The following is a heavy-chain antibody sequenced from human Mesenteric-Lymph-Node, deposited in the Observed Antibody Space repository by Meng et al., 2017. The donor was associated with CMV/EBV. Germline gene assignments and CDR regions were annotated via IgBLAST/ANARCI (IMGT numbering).Heavy chain of an antibody. J-gene: IGHJ6*02. V-gene: IGHV3-48*03. CDR2: TSDSGRTI. CDR3: ARENSWYSYAMAV. D-gene: IGHD6-13*01. Sequence: GGSLRLSCAASGFSFSSYDMNWVRQAPGKGLEWVSYTSDSGRTIYYVDSVKGRFTISRDNAKNSLYLQMNSLRAEDTAVYYCARENSWYSYAMAVWVQGTTVTVSS. CDR1: GFSFSSYD.